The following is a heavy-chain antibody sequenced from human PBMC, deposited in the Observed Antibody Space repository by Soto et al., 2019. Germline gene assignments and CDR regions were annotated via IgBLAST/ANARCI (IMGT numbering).Heavy chain of an antibody. Sequence: GXSVKVSCKASGYPFTSYAMQWVRQAPGQRLEWMGWINAGNGNTKYSQKFQGRVTITRDTSASTAYMELSSLKFEDTAVYYCARGGPAAGFGLWGQGSLVTVSS. D-gene: IGHD6-13*01. CDR3: ARGGPAAGFGL. V-gene: IGHV1-3*01. CDR1: GYPFTSYA. CDR2: INAGNGNT. J-gene: IGHJ5*02.